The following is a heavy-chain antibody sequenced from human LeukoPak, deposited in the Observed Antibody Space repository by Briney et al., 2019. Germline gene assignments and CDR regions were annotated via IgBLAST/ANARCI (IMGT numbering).Heavy chain of an antibody. J-gene: IGHJ5*02. CDR1: GDSISSGFYY. CDR2: IYYSGST. Sequence: SETLSLTCTVSGDSISSGFYYWSWIRQPPGKGLEWIGYIYYSGSTNYNPSLKSRVTISVDTSKNQFSLKLSSVTAADTAVYYCARDKGGWFDPWGQGTLVTVSS. D-gene: IGHD1-26*01. CDR3: ARDKGGWFDP. V-gene: IGHV4-61*01.